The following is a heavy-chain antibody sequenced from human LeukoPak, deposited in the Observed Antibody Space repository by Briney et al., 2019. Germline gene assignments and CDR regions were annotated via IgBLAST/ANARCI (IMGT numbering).Heavy chain of an antibody. D-gene: IGHD2-15*01. CDR2: IKSETNGGTA. CDR3: TTNPGSWGDF. J-gene: IGHJ4*02. CDR1: GLTFSNAW. V-gene: IGHV3-15*07. Sequence: GGSLRLSCAVSGLTFSNAWMNWVRQAPGKGLEWVAHIKSETNGGTADYAAAVEGRFTISRDDSKNTLYLQMNSPKIEDTAVYFCTTNPGSWGDFWGQGSLVTVSS.